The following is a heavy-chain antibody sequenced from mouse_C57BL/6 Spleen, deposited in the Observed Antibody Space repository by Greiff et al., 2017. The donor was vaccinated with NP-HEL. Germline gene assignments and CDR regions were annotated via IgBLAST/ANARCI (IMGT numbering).Heavy chain of an antibody. CDR1: GFSLSTFGMG. V-gene: IGHV8-8*01. Sequence: QVTLKVSGPGILQPSQTLSLTCSFSGFSLSTFGMGVGWIRQPSGQGLEWLAHIWWDDDKYYNPALKSRLTISKDTSINQVFLKIANVDTADTATYYCARIENYSKKGAYFDYWGQGTTLTVSS. D-gene: IGHD2-5*01. J-gene: IGHJ2*01. CDR2: IWWDDDK. CDR3: ARIENYSKKGAYFDY.